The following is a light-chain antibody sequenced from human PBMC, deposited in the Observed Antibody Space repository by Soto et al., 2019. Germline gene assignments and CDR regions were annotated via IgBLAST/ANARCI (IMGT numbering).Light chain of an antibody. J-gene: IGLJ1*01. CDR2: EVS. V-gene: IGLV2-14*01. CDR1: SSDVGRYNY. CDR3: SSYTGTSSTLYV. Sequence: QSALTQPASMSGSPGXSXTISCTGSSSDVGRYNYVSWYQQHPGKAPKLVISEVSNRPSGVSDRFSGSKSGNTASLTISGLQSEDEADYYCSSYTGTSSTLYVFGTGTKVTVL.